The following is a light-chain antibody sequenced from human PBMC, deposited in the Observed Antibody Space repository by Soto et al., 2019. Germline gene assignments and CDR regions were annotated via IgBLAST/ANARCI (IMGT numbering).Light chain of an antibody. Sequence: QPASVSGSPGQSVTISCTGTSSDVGRSSYVSWYQQHPNKAPKLIIFEVSHRPTGVSNRFSGSKSGHTASLTISGLQSGDEADYFCTSFTSTTTLDVFGTGTKLTVL. J-gene: IGLJ1*01. V-gene: IGLV2-14*01. CDR3: TSFTSTTTLDV. CDR1: SSDVGRSSY. CDR2: EVS.